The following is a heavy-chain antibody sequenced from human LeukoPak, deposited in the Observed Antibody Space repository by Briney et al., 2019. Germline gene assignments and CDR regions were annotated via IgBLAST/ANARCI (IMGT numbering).Heavy chain of an antibody. CDR2: INPNSGGT. J-gene: IGHJ4*02. V-gene: IGHV1-2*02. Sequence: GASVKVSCKASGYTFTSYGISWLRQAPGQGLEWMGWINPNSGGTNYAQKFQGRVTMTRDTSISTAYMELSRLRSDDTAVYYCARVGDCSGGSCYTLPPTSFDYWGQGTLVTVSS. D-gene: IGHD2-15*01. CDR1: GYTFTSYG. CDR3: ARVGDCSGGSCYTLPPTSFDY.